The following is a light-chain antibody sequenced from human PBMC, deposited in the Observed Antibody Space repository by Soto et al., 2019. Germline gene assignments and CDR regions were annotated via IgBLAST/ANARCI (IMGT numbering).Light chain of an antibody. Sequence: DIQMTQSPSSLSASVGDRVTITCQASQDISNYLIWFQQKPGKAPKLLIYDASNLETGVPSRFSGSGSGTHFSFTISSLQPEDIATYYSQQYDNLPLTFGGGTKVEIK. CDR2: DAS. V-gene: IGKV1-33*01. J-gene: IGKJ4*01. CDR3: QQYDNLPLT. CDR1: QDISNY.